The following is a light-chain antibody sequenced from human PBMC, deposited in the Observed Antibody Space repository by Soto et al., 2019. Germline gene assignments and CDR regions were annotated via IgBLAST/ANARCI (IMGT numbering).Light chain of an antibody. CDR3: QQYNNWPPWT. CDR1: QSVSSSY. V-gene: IGKV3-15*01. J-gene: IGKJ1*01. CDR2: DTS. Sequence: EIVLTQSPGTLSLSPGDRATLSCRASQSVSSSYLAWYRRKPGQAPSLLIYDTSTRATGIPARFSGSGSGTEFTLTISSLQSEDFAVYYCQQYNNWPPWTFGQGTKVDIK.